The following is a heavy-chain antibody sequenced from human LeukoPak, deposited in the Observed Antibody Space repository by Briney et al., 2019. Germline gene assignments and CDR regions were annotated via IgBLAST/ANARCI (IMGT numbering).Heavy chain of an antibody. CDR2: ISAYNGNT. CDR1: GYTFTSYG. Sequence: ASVKVSCKASGYTFTSYGISWVRQAPGQGLEWMGWISAYNGNTNYAQKLQGRVTMTTDTSTSTAYMELRSLRSDDTAVYYCARDGSYSSGWDYYYYGMDVWGQGTTVTASS. J-gene: IGHJ6*02. D-gene: IGHD6-19*01. V-gene: IGHV1-18*01. CDR3: ARDGSYSSGWDYYYYGMDV.